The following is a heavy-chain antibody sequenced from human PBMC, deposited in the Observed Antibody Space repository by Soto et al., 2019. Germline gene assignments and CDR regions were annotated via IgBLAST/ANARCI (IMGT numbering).Heavy chain of an antibody. CDR1: GFTFSSYS. CDR2: IFSSDSSA. CDR3: GTWRGSSWFDY. J-gene: IGHJ4*02. V-gene: IGHV5-51*01. Sequence: GESLKISCKASGFTFSSYSLGWVRHMPGKGLQWMGNIFSSDSSAKYSPSFVGQVTISVDRSIDTAYLQWSSLKASDTAIYYCGTWRGSSWFDYWGPGTLVTVSS. D-gene: IGHD2-2*01.